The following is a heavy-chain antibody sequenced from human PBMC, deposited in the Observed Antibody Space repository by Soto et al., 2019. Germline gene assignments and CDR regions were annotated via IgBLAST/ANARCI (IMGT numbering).Heavy chain of an antibody. CDR1: GFTFSSYG. J-gene: IGHJ4*02. D-gene: IGHD4-17*01. CDR2: ISYDGSNK. V-gene: IGHV3-30*18. CDR3: AKFGTVTNPFHDY. Sequence: GSLRLSCAASGFTFSSYGMHWVRQAPGKGLEWVAVISYDGSNKYYADSVKGRFTISRDNSKNTLYLQMNSLRAEDTAVYYCAKFGTVTNPFHDYWGQGTLVTVSS.